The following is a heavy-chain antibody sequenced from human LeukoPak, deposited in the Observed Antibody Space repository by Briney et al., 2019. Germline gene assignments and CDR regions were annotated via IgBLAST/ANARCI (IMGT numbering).Heavy chain of an antibody. CDR1: GFTLSSYA. V-gene: IGHV3-64*01. D-gene: IGHD4-23*01. CDR2: ISSNGGST. CDR3: ARDRWGYPNYLDY. J-gene: IGHJ4*02. Sequence: GGSLRLSCAASGFTLSSYAMHWVRQAPGKGLEYVSAISSNGGSTYYANSVKGRFTISRDNSKNTVYLQMGSLRPEDMAVYYCARDRWGYPNYLDYWGQRTLVTVSS.